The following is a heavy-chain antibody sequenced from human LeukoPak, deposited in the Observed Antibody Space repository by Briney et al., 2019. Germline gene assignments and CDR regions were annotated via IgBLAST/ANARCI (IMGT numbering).Heavy chain of an antibody. D-gene: IGHD6-13*01. V-gene: IGHV1-18*01. Sequence: ASVKVSCKASGYTFTSYGISWVRQAPGQGLEWMGWISAYNGNTNYAQRLQGRVTMTTDTSTSTAYMELRSLRSDDTAVYYCARGHSDSGYSSSWNPRDDYYYMDVWGKGTTVTVSS. CDR3: ARGHSDSGYSSSWNPRDDYYYMDV. CDR2: ISAYNGNT. CDR1: GYTFTSYG. J-gene: IGHJ6*03.